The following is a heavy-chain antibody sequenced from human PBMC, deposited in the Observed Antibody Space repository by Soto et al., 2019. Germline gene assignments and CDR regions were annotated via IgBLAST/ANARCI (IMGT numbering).Heavy chain of an antibody. CDR1: GGSISGYY. D-gene: IGHD6-19*01. CDR2: IFYSGVT. V-gene: IGHV4-59*01. CDR3: ARVGSSGWSPDY. Sequence: SETLSLTSTVSGGSISGYYWTWIRQPPGKGLEWIGYIFYSGVTNYNPSLKSRVTLSVDTSKNQFSLKLRSVTAADTAVYYCARVGSSGWSPDYWGRGTLFTVSS. J-gene: IGHJ4*02.